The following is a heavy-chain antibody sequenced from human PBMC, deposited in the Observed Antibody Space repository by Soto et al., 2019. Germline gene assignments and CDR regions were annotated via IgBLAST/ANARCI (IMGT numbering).Heavy chain of an antibody. CDR3: ARVMATVTPQDYYYYMDV. Sequence: GGSLRLSCAASGFTFNNYAMSWVRQAPGKGPEWVATISNNGGKTYYADSVKGRFTISRDIYKNSLYLQMNSLRAEDTAVYYCARVMATVTPQDYYYYMDVWGKGTTVTVSS. CDR1: GFTFNNYA. CDR2: ISNNGGKT. D-gene: IGHD4-17*01. J-gene: IGHJ6*03. V-gene: IGHV3-23*01.